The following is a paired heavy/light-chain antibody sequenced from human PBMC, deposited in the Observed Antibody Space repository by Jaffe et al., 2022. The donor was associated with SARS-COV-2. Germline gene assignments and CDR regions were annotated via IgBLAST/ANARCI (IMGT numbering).Light chain of an antibody. V-gene: IGKV1-39*01. CDR2: AAS. Sequence: DIQMTQSPSSLSASVGDRVTITCRASQSISSYLNWYQQKPGKAPKLLIYAASSLQSGVPSRFSGSGSGTDFTLTISSLQPEDFATYYCQQSYSTTWTFGQGTKVEIK. CDR3: QQSYSTTWT. J-gene: IGKJ1*01. CDR1: QSISSY.
Heavy chain of an antibody. CDR1: GYSFTSYW. CDR2: IYPGDSDT. D-gene: IGHD1-26*01. J-gene: IGHJ6*03. CDR3: ARRGWELPRDGSTYYYYMDV. V-gene: IGHV5-51*01. Sequence: EVQLVQSGAEVKKPGESLKISCKGSGYSFTSYWIGWVRQMPGKGLEWMGIIYPGDSDTRYSPSFQGQVTISADKSISTAYLQWSSLKASDTAMYYCARRGWELPRDGSTYYYYMDVWGKGTTVTVSS.